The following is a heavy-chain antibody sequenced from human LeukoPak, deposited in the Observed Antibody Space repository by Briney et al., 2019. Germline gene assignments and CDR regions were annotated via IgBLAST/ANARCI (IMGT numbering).Heavy chain of an antibody. CDR1: GLTFSGYW. CDR3: ASGNWNDRAFDI. Sequence: PGGSLRLSCAASGLTFSGYWMSWVRQAPGKGLEWVANIKQDGSEKYYVDSVKGRFTISRDNAKNSLYLQMNSLRVEDMAVYYCASGNWNDRAFDIWGRGTMVIVSS. D-gene: IGHD1-20*01. CDR2: IKQDGSEK. V-gene: IGHV3-7*01. J-gene: IGHJ3*02.